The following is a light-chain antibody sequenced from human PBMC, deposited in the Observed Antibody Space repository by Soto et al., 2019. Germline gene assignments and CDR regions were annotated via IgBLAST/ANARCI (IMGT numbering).Light chain of an antibody. Sequence: SYELTQPPSVSVSPGQTATITCSGDKLEDKYVCWYQQKPGQSPVVVIYQDTKRPSGIPERFSGSNSGNTATLTISGTQAMDEADYYGQAWDSSTRVVFGGGTKLTVL. CDR3: QAWDSSTRVV. CDR1: KLEDKY. J-gene: IGLJ2*01. CDR2: QDT. V-gene: IGLV3-1*01.